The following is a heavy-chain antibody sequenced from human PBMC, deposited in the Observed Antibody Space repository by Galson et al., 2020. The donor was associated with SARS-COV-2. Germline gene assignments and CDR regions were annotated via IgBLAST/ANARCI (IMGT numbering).Heavy chain of an antibody. J-gene: IGHJ4*02. CDR3: VTRRWDGGF. V-gene: IGHV3-53*05. CDR2: FYSGDRT. CDR1: GFSVSDDY. D-gene: IGHD3-10*01. Sequence: GESLKISCAAPGFSVSDDYMSWVRQPPGRGLEWAPVFYSGDRTFYAGSVKGRFTISRASSKNTLYLQMNSLRVEDTGVSYCVTRRWDGGFWGQGTMVTVSS.